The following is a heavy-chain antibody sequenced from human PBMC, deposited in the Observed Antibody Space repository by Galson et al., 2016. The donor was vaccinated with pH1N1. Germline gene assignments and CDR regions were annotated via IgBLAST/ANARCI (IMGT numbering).Heavy chain of an antibody. CDR3: ARSHSTVVAPGEPFDI. CDR1: GGAFSRNA. J-gene: IGHJ3*02. V-gene: IGHV1-69*04. CDR2: VIPIFSIV. D-gene: IGHD4-23*01. Sequence: SVKVSCKASGGAFSRNAISWVRQAPGQGLECMGRVIPIFSIVKYAQKFQGRVTISADKSTSTAYMELSNLSSEDTAVYYCARSHSTVVAPGEPFDIWGQGTMVTVSS.